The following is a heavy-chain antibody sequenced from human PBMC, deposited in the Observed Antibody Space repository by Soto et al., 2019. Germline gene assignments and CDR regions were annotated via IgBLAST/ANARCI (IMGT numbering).Heavy chain of an antibody. V-gene: IGHV1-18*04. J-gene: IGHJ6*02. CDR2: IGAYNGNT. Sequence: ASVKVSCKASGYTFSTYGMTWVRQAPGQGLEWMGWIGAYNGNTNYAQKLQGRVTMTADTSTSTAYMELRTLRSDDTAVYFCASDGFFRNGCHYGGYSYGPYNYSALDFWGQGTAVTVSS. D-gene: IGHD5-18*01. CDR3: ASDGFFRNGCHYGGYSYGPYNYSALDF. CDR1: GYTFSTYG.